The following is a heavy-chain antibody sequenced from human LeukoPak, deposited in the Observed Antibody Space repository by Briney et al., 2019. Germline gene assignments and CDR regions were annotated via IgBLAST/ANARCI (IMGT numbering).Heavy chain of an antibody. CDR2: IYTSGST. J-gene: IGHJ4*02. Sequence: SQTLSLTCTVSGDSISSGSYYWSWIRQPAGKGLEWIGRIYTSGSTKYNPSLTSRVTISVDVSKNQFSLKLSSVTAADTAVYYCARDPGYYDTSGYPAYFDYWGQGTLVTVSS. CDR3: ARDPGYYDTSGYPAYFDY. V-gene: IGHV4-61*02. CDR1: GDSISSGSYY. D-gene: IGHD3-22*01.